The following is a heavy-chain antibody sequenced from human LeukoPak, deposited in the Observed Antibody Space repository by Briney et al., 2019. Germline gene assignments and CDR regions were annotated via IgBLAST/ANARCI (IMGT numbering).Heavy chain of an antibody. D-gene: IGHD1-14*01. Sequence: GGSLRLSWAASGXTFSSYWMHWVRQAPGKGLVWVSRINSDGTSTRYADSVKGRFTISRDNAKNTLYLQMNSLRAEDTAVYFCAREVSADSWYNWFDPWGQGNLVTVSS. J-gene: IGHJ5*02. CDR3: AREVSADSWYNWFDP. V-gene: IGHV3-74*01. CDR1: GXTFSSYW. CDR2: INSDGTST.